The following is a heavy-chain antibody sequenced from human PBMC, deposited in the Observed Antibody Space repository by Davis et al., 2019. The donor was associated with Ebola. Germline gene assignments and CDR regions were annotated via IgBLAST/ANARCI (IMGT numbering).Heavy chain of an antibody. J-gene: IGHJ5*02. D-gene: IGHD6-13*01. CDR1: GHSIADNG. CDR2: ISIYSGGS. V-gene: IGHV1-18*04. Sequence: ASVKVSCKGSGHSIADNGINWLRQAPGQGLEWMGWISIYSGGSKFAQNLQGRITLTLDTSTTTVYMELRRLTSDDTAVYYCATSSAYTSNWFASSWGQGTLVTVSS. CDR3: ATSSAYTSNWFASS.